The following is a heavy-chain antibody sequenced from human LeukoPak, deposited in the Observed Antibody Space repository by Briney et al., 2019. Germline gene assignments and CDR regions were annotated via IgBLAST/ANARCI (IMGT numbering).Heavy chain of an antibody. V-gene: IGHV3-9*01. CDR1: GFSFDEHA. CDR2: ISWNSGSI. D-gene: IGHD2-2*03. Sequence: GWSLRLSCAASGFSFDEHAMHWVRQAPGKGLEWVSGISWNSGSIGYADSVGGRFTISRDNTKNSLYLQMNSLRPEDTALYYCAKDMGTVVVPAAMGIDYWGQGTLVTVSS. CDR3: AKDMGTVVVPAAMGIDY. J-gene: IGHJ4*02.